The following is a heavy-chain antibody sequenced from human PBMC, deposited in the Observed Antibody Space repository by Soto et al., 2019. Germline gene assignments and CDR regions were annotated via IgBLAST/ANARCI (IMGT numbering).Heavy chain of an antibody. J-gene: IGHJ6*02. CDR1: GGSISSGGYY. Sequence: PSETLSLTCTVSGGSISSGGYYWSWIRQHPGKGLEWIGYIYYSGSTYYNPSLKSRVTISVDTSKNQFSLKLSSVTAADTAVYYCAREHYYYGSGSYYRPYYSYGMDVWGQGTTVTVSS. D-gene: IGHD3-10*01. CDR2: IYYSGST. V-gene: IGHV4-31*03. CDR3: AREHYYYGSGSYYRPYYSYGMDV.